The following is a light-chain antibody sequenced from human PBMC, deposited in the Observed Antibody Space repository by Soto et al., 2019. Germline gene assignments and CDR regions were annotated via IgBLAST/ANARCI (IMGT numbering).Light chain of an antibody. V-gene: IGKV1-5*03. CDR1: QTISSW. CDR3: QHYNSYSEA. CDR2: KVS. Sequence: DIPMTQSPSTLSGSVGDRVTITSRASQTISSWLAWYQQKPGKAPKLLIYKVSTLKSGVPSRFSGSGSGTEFTLTISSLQPDDFATYYCQHYNSYSEAFGQGTKVELK. J-gene: IGKJ1*01.